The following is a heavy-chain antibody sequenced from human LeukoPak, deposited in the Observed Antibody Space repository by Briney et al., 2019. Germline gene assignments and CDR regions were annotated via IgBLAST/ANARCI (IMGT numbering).Heavy chain of an antibody. CDR1: GYTFTGYY. J-gene: IGHJ6*02. D-gene: IGHD6-13*01. Sequence: ASVKVSCKASGYTFTGYYMHWVRQAPGQGLEWMGWINPNSGGTNYAQKFQGRVTMTRNTSISTAYMELSSLRSEDTAVYYCASPSGYSSSWYYYYYYYGMDVWGQGTTVTVSS. V-gene: IGHV1-2*02. CDR2: INPNSGGT. CDR3: ASPSGYSSSWYYYYYYYGMDV.